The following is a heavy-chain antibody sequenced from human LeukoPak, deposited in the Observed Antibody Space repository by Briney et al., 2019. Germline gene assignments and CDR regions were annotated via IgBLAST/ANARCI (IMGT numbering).Heavy chain of an antibody. CDR1: GFTFSTYW. Sequence: GGSLRLSCAASGFTFSTYWMHWVRQAPGKGLVWVSLINSGGDDTRYADSVKGRFTISRDNAKNTLYLQMNSLRAEDTAVYYCTRRIGYSSGHSAVYYFDYWGQGTLVTVSS. CDR3: TRRIGYSSGHSAVYYFDY. V-gene: IGHV3-74*01. D-gene: IGHD6-19*01. J-gene: IGHJ4*02. CDR2: INSGGDDT.